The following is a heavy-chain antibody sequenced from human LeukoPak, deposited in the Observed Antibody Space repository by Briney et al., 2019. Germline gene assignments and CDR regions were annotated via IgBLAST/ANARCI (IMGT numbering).Heavy chain of an antibody. V-gene: IGHV4-34*01. CDR2: INHSGST. Sequence: SETLSLTCAVYGGSFSGYYWSWIRQPPGKGLEWIGEINHSGSTNYNPSLKSRVTILVDTSKNQFSLKLSSVTAADTAVYYCARGLGYSYGYFYWGQRTLVTVSS. D-gene: IGHD5-18*01. CDR1: GGSFSGYY. CDR3: ARGLGYSYGYFY. J-gene: IGHJ4*02.